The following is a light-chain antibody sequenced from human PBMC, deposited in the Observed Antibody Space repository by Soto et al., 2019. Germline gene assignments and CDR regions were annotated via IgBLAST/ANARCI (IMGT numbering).Light chain of an antibody. CDR2: GAS. V-gene: IGKV1-16*01. Sequence: DIQMTQSPSSLSASVGDRVTITCRASQGITYYLAWFQQKPGKAPKSLIYGASSLQSGVPSRFNGSGFGTDSSLTISSLQPEDIATYYCHQYDSYPRTFGPGTKVEIK. J-gene: IGKJ3*01. CDR3: HQYDSYPRT. CDR1: QGITYY.